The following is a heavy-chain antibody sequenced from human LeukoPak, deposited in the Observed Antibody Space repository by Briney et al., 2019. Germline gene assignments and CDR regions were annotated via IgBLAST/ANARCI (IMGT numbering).Heavy chain of an antibody. CDR1: GVXFSNSA. CDR2: IGRKANSYAT. V-gene: IGHV3-73*01. D-gene: IGHD4-23*01. CDR3: TSLGRWDY. Sequence: GGSLRLSCAASGVXFSNSAIHWVRQASGKGLEWVGRIGRKANSYATAYAASVKGRFTISREDSKNTADLQMNSLKTEDTAVYYCTSLGRWDYWGQGTLVTVSS. J-gene: IGHJ4*02.